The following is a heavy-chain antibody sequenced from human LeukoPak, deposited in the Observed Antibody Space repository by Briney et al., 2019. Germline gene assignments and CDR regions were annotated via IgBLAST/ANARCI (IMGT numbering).Heavy chain of an antibody. CDR2: IKQDGSAK. CDR1: GFTFSQYS. CDR3: ARDPRSSWYRAIDY. D-gene: IGHD6-13*01. Sequence: GGSLRLPCAASGFTFSQYSMSWGRQAPGKGLEWVANIKQDGSAKYYVDSVKGRFTISRDDSKNSLYLQMDSLRAEDTAVYYCARDPRSSWYRAIDYWGQGSLVTVSS. J-gene: IGHJ4*02. V-gene: IGHV3-7*01.